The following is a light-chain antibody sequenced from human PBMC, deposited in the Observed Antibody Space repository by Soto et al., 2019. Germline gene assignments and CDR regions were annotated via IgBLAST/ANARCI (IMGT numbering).Light chain of an antibody. J-gene: IGLJ6*01. V-gene: IGLV2-14*03. CDR1: SSDVGGFNS. CDR2: DVV. Sequence: QSALTQPASVSGSPGQSITISCTGTSSDVGGFNSVSWYQLRPGTAPKLILYDVVDRPSGVSYRFSGYKSGNTASLTISGLPAAGEADYFCSSYTSTMPNVFGSGTKVTVL. CDR3: SSYTSTMPNV.